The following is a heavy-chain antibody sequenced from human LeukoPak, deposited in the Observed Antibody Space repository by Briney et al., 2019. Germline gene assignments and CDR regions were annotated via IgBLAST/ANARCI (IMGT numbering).Heavy chain of an antibody. J-gene: IGHJ5*02. CDR2: ISGSGGST. D-gene: IGHD6-25*01. V-gene: IGHV3-23*01. CDR1: GFTFSSYA. Sequence: GRSLRLSRAASGFTFSSYAMSWVRQATGKGLEWVSAISGSGGSTYYADSVKGRFTISRDNSKNTLYLQMNSLRAEDTAVYYCAKVRLLDWFDPWGQGTLVTVSS. CDR3: AKVRLLDWFDP.